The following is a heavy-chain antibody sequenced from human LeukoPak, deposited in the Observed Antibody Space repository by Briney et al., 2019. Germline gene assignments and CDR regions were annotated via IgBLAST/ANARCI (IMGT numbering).Heavy chain of an antibody. Sequence: SVKVSCEASGGTFSSYAISWVRQAPEQGLEWMGRIIPILGIANYAQKFQGRVTITADKSTSTAYMELSSLRSEDTAVYYCASPRYNWNEWPRERRGDYFDYWGQGTLVTVSS. CDR3: ASPRYNWNEWPRERRGDYFDY. CDR2: IIPILGIA. J-gene: IGHJ4*02. CDR1: GGTFSSYA. D-gene: IGHD1-20*01. V-gene: IGHV1-69*04.